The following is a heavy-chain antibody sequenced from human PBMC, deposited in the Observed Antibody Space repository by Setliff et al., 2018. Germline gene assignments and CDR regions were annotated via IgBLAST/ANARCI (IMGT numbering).Heavy chain of an antibody. CDR3: AREQGRSYYDSSGFDS. CDR1: GGTFSDYY. D-gene: IGHD3-22*01. CDR2: INHRGST. J-gene: IGHJ4*02. V-gene: IGHV4-34*01. Sequence: SETLSLTCAAYGGTFSDYYWTWIRQPPGKGLEWVGEINHRGSTTYNPSLKSRVTISVDTSKNQFSLRLTSLTAADTAVYYCAREQGRSYYDSSGFDSWGQGTLVTVSS.